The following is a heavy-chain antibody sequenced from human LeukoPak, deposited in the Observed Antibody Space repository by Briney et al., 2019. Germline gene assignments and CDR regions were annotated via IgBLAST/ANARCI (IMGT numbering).Heavy chain of an antibody. J-gene: IGHJ5*02. CDR2: ISSSSSTI. Sequence: GGSLRLSCAASGFTFSSYSMNWVRQAPGKGLEWVSYISSSSSTIYYADSVKGRFTISRDNAKNSLYLQMNSLRAEDTAVYYCARVRYFDWLLMGWFDPWGQGTLVTASS. CDR3: ARVRYFDWLLMGWFDP. V-gene: IGHV3-48*01. D-gene: IGHD3-9*01. CDR1: GFTFSSYS.